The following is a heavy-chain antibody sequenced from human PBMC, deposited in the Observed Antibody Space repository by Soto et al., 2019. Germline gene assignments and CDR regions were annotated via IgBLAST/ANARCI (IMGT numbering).Heavy chain of an antibody. J-gene: IGHJ4*02. V-gene: IGHV3-30*18. CDR3: AKPSTSTTVTTCFDY. CDR1: GFTFSSYG. CDR2: ISYDGSNK. Sequence: PGGSLRLSCAASGFTFSSYGMHWVRQAPGKGLEWVAVISYDGSNKYYADSVKGRFTISRDNSKNTLYLQMNSLRGDDTAVYYCAKPSTSTTVTTCFDYWGQGALVTVS. D-gene: IGHD4-17*01.